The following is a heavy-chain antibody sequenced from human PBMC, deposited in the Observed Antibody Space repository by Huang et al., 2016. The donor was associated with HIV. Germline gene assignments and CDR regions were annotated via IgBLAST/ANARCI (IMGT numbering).Heavy chain of an antibody. V-gene: IGHV7-4-1*02. CDR3: ARYRLTGTFLDS. CDR1: GYTFTTYS. D-gene: IGHD3-9*01. CDR2: INTKTRKP. J-gene: IGHJ4*02. Sequence: QVQLVQSGSELRKPGASVMVSCKASGYTFTTYSLIWVRQAPGQGLEWMGWINTKTRKPTYAQGCTERFVFSLDTTVNTAYLKISSLNTDDTAKYFCARYRLTGTFLDSWGQGTQVTVSS.